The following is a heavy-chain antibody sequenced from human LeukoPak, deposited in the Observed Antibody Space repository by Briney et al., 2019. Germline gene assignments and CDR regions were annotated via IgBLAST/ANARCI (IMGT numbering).Heavy chain of an antibody. Sequence: GGSLRLSCAASGFTFTSYSMHWVRQSPGKGLKWVSYISGGGSTIYYADSVKGRFTISRDNAQNSLHLQMNSLRVEDTALYYCARDLCSTTSCRLDYWGQGTLVTVSS. CDR3: ARDLCSTTSCRLDY. CDR2: ISGGGSTI. V-gene: IGHV3-48*01. D-gene: IGHD2-2*01. CDR1: GFTFTSYS. J-gene: IGHJ4*02.